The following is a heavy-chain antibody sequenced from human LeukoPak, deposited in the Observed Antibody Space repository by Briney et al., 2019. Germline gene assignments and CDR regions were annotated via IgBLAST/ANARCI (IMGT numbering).Heavy chain of an antibody. D-gene: IGHD3-10*01. V-gene: IGHV1-24*01. J-gene: IGHJ4*02. CDR1: GYTLTVVS. CDR2: FDPEDGET. CDR3: ATDLYYSLDY. Sequence: GASVKVSCKVSGYTLTVVSMHSVRQAPGKGLEWMGGFDPEDGETIYAQKFQGRVTMTEDTSTDTAYMELSSLRSEDTAVYYCATDLYYSLDYWGQGTLVTVSS.